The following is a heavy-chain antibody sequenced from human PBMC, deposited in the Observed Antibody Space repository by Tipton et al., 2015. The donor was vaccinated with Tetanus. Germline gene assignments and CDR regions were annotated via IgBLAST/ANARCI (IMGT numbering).Heavy chain of an antibody. D-gene: IGHD2-21*02. J-gene: IGHJ4*02. Sequence: SLRLSCTGSGFTFSNYAMTWVRQAPGKGLEWVGFITSRAYRGTAAYAASVKGRFTISRDDSKSIAYLQMNSLKTEDTAVYYCTRNGVVTAIPFDYWGQGTLVTVSS. V-gene: IGHV3-49*04. CDR1: GFTFSNYA. CDR2: ITSRAYRGTA. CDR3: TRNGVVTAIPFDY.